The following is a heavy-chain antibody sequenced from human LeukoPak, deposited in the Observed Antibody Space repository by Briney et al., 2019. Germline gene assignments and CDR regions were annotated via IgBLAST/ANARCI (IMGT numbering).Heavy chain of an antibody. CDR2: ISYDGSNK. J-gene: IGHJ3*02. D-gene: IGHD5-12*01. CDR3: ASRNSGYDWLGDAFDI. V-gene: IGHV3-30-3*01. Sequence: PGRSLRLSCAASGFTFSSYAMHWVRQAPGKGLEWVAVISYDGSNKYYADSVKGRFTISRDNSKNTLYLQMNSLRAEDTAVYYCASRNSGYDWLGDAFDIWGQGTMVTVSS. CDR1: GFTFSSYA.